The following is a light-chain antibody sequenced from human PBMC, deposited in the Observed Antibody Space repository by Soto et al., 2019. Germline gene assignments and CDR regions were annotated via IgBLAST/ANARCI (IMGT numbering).Light chain of an antibody. CDR3: QQANSFPLT. V-gene: IGKV1-12*01. Sequence: DIPMTQSPPSVSASVGDRVTITCQASQAINNWLAWYQQKPGHAPKLLIYATSTLQTGVPSRFSGSGSGTDFTLTISSLQPEDFATYYCQQANSFPLTFGGGTKVEFK. CDR1: QAINNW. J-gene: IGKJ4*01. CDR2: ATS.